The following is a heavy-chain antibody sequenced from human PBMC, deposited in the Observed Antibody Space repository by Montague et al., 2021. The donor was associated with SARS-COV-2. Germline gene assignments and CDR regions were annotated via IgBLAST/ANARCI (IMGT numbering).Heavy chain of an antibody. V-gene: IGHV4-59*11. Sequence: SETLSLTCTVSGGSINSHYWSWIRQSPGQGLEWIGYVYYRGSIKXNPSLKSRVTISVETSKNQFYLKLTSVTAADAAVYYCARANLVTFGGVIDLFEHWGQGSLVTVSS. J-gene: IGHJ4*02. CDR2: VYYRGSI. CDR1: GGSINSHY. CDR3: ARANLVTFGGVIDLFEH. D-gene: IGHD3-16*02.